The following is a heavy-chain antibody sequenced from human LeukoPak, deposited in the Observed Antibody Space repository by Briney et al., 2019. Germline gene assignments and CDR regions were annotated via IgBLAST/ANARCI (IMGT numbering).Heavy chain of an antibody. CDR1: GFNFRDYE. D-gene: IGHD2-15*01. J-gene: IGHJ4*02. V-gene: IGHV3-48*03. Sequence: PGGSLRLSCAASGFNFRDYEMNWVRQAPGKGLEWISYIHTGGRTLQYTDSVKGRFTISKDNAKNSLYLQMNSLRAEDTAVYYCATSSWDIWGQGTLVTVSS. CDR2: IHTGGRTL. CDR3: ATSSWDI.